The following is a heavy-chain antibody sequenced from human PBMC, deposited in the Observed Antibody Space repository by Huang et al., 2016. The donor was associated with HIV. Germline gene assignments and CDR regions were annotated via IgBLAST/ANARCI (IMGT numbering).Heavy chain of an antibody. CDR2: INHSGRG. CDR1: GGSFSVYK. V-gene: IGHV4-34*02. Sequence: QVRLQQWGAGLLKPSETLSLTCAVYGGSFSVYKWTWVSQSPGQGLEWIGEINHSGRGNYNPSRKTRVTITGDMSKNQFSRKMTYLTVADTSVYFCARGLRFSRGGDCFPTHFQHWSQG. J-gene: IGHJ1*01. D-gene: IGHD2-21*02. CDR3: ARGLRFSRGGDCFPTHFQH.